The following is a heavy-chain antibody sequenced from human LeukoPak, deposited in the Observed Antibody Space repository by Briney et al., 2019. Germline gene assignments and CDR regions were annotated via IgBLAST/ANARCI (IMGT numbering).Heavy chain of an antibody. Sequence: PSETLSLTCTVSGGSISSSSYYWGWIRQPPGKGLEWIGSIYYSGSTYYNPSLKSRVTISVDTSKNQFPLKLSSVTAADTAVYYCARRRITMVRGVIIRADNWFDPWGQGTLVTVSS. CDR3: ARRRITMVRGVIIRADNWFDP. J-gene: IGHJ5*02. D-gene: IGHD3-10*01. CDR2: IYYSGST. V-gene: IGHV4-39*01. CDR1: GGSISSSSYY.